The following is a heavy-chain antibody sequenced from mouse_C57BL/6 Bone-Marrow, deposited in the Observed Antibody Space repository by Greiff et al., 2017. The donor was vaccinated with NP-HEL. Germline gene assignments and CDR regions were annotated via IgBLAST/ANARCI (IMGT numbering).Heavy chain of an antibody. V-gene: IGHV1-64*01. J-gene: IGHJ3*01. Sequence: QVQLQQPGAELVKPGASVKLSCKASGYTFTSYWMHWVKQRPGQGLEWIGMIHPNSGSTNYNEKFKSKATLTVDKSSSTAYMQLSSLTSEDSAVYYCERQTGYGSSYAWFAYWGQGTLVTVSA. CDR2: IHPNSGST. CDR3: ERQTGYGSSYAWFAY. D-gene: IGHD1-1*01. CDR1: GYTFTSYW.